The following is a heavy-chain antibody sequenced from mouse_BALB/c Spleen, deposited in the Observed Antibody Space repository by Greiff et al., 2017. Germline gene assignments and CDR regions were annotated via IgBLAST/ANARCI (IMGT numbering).Heavy chain of an antibody. J-gene: IGHJ3*01. CDR2: IWSGGST. D-gene: IGHD2-4*01. V-gene: IGHV2-2*02. CDR3: ATIYYDTRFAY. CDR1: GFSLTSYG. Sequence: QVQLKESGPGLVQPSQSLSITCTVSGFSLTSYGVHWVRQSPGKGLEWLGVIWSGGSTDYNAAFISRLSISKDNSTSQVFFKMNSLQANDTAIYYCATIYYDTRFAYWGQGTLVTVSA.